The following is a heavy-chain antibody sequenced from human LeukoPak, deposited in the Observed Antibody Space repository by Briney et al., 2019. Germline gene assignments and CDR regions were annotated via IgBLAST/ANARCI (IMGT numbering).Heavy chain of an antibody. CDR1: GFTISSYA. D-gene: IGHD1-1*01. CDR2: ISYDGSNK. V-gene: IGHV3-30-3*01. Sequence: PGGSLRLSCAASGFTISSYAMHWVRQAPGKGLEWVAVISYDGSNKYYADSVKGRFTNSRDNSKNTLYLQMNSLRAEDTAVYYCARGIQLYYFDYWGQGTLVTVSS. CDR3: ARGIQLYYFDY. J-gene: IGHJ4*02.